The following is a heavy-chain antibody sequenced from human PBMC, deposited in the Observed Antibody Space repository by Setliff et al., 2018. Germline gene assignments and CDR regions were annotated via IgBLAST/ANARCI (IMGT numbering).Heavy chain of an antibody. V-gene: IGHV3-53*01. Sequence: GGSLRLSCVVSGITISNNFWSWVRQAPGKGLEWVSIIFNDGSTYYADAVKGRFTISRDNAKNSLYLEMNSLRAEDTAVYYCARDRGGTNPWFDPWGQGTLVTVSS. CDR2: IFNDGST. CDR1: GITISNNF. CDR3: ARDRGGTNPWFDP. D-gene: IGHD3-10*01. J-gene: IGHJ5*02.